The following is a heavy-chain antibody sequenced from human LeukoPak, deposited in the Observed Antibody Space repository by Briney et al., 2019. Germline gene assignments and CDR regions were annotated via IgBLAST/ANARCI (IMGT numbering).Heavy chain of an antibody. D-gene: IGHD4-17*01. V-gene: IGHV3-30*18. J-gene: IGHJ4*02. Sequence: GGSPRLSCAASGFSFISYGMHWVRQAPGKGLEWVGVISDDGRSKDYADSVKGRFIISRDNSKDTLYLQMNSLRDEDTAVYYCAKRPSDYGDYVSYFDYWGQGTLVTVSS. CDR1: GFSFISYG. CDR2: ISDDGRSK. CDR3: AKRPSDYGDYVSYFDY.